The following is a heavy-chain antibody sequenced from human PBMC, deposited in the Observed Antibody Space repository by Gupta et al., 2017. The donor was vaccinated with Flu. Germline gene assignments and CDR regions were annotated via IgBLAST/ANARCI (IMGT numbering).Heavy chain of an antibody. CDR2: INHSGST. V-gene: IGHV4-34*01. D-gene: IGHD6-19*01. CDR3: ARGNIVVAGRSVYYYHGMDV. CDR1: GGSFSNYF. J-gene: IGHJ6*02. Sequence: QVQLQQWGAGLLKPSETLSLTCAVYGGSFSNYFWSWIRQPPGKGLEWIGEINHSGSTNYNPSLKSRVTISVDTSKNQFSLKLSSVTAADTAVYYCARGNIVVAGRSVYYYHGMDVWGQGTTVTVSS.